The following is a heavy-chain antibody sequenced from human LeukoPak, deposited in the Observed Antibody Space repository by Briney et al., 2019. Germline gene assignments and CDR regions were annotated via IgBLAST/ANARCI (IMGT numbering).Heavy chain of an antibody. CDR3: STSFSSTEASDI. J-gene: IGHJ3*02. CDR1: GFTFSSYW. CDR2: INSDGSST. Sequence: PGGSLRLSCAASGFTFSSYWMHWVRQAPGKGLVWVSRINSDGSSTTYADSVKGRFTISRDNAKNTLYLQMNSLRAEDTAVYYCSTSFSSTEASDIWGQGTMVTVSS. V-gene: IGHV3-74*01.